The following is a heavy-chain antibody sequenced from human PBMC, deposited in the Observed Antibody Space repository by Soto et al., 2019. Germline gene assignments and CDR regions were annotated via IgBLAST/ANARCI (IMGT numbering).Heavy chain of an antibody. D-gene: IGHD1-26*01. Sequence: SETLPLTWTVSGGSISSYYWSWIRKTTGKGLEWIGYIYYSGSTNYNPSLKSRVTISVDTSKNQFSLKLSSVTAADTAVYYCARLVSPIPYYYYYYMDVWGKGTTVTVSS. CDR3: ARLVSPIPYYYYYYMDV. V-gene: IGHV4-59*08. CDR2: IYYSGST. CDR1: GGSISSYY. J-gene: IGHJ6*03.